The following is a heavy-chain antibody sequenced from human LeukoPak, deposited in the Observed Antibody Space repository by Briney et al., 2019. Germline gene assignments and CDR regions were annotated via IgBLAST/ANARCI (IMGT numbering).Heavy chain of an antibody. J-gene: IGHJ3*02. V-gene: IGHV4-30-4*01. CDR1: GGSISSGDYY. D-gene: IGHD6-13*01. Sequence: SQTLFLTCTVSGGSISSGDYYWGWIRQPPGKGLEWIGYIYYSGSTYYNPSLKSRVTISVDTSKNQFSLKLSSVTAADTAVYYCARGIAAAGSAFDIWGQGTMVTVSS. CDR2: IYYSGST. CDR3: ARGIAAAGSAFDI.